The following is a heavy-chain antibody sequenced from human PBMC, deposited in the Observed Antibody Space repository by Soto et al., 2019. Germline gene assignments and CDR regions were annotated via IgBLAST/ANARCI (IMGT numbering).Heavy chain of an antibody. Sequence: GGSLRLSCAASGFTFSSYAMHWVRQAPGKGLEWVAVISYDGSNKYYADSVKGRFTISRDNSKNTLYLQMNSLRAEDTAVYYCARDFRSRREQLWSQEAYFDYWGQGTLVTVSS. CDR2: ISYDGSNK. D-gene: IGHD5-18*01. CDR1: GFTFSSYA. V-gene: IGHV3-30-3*01. J-gene: IGHJ4*02. CDR3: ARDFRSRREQLWSQEAYFDY.